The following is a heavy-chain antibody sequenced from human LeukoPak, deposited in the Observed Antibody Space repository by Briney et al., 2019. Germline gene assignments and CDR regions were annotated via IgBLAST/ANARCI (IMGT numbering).Heavy chain of an antibody. CDR3: TTDIYGL. Sequence: PGGSLRLSCAASRFTVSSNYMNWVRQAPGKGLEWVGRIKSKTDGGITDYAAPVKGRFTISRDDSKNTLYLQMNSLKTEDTAVYYCTTDIYGLWGQGTLVTVSS. CDR1: RFTVSSNY. D-gene: IGHD3-10*01. J-gene: IGHJ4*02. CDR2: IKSKTDGGIT. V-gene: IGHV3-15*01.